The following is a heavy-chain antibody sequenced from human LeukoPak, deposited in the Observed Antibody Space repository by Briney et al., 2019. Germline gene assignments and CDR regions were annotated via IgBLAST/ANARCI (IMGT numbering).Heavy chain of an antibody. Sequence: SGGSLRLSCAASGFTFSSYGMSWVRQAPGEGLEWVSSITGSTYSTYYADSVRGRFTISRDNSKNTLYLQMNSLRAEDTAVYYCAKDRGYCSGGSCHTYDYWGQGTLVTVSS. CDR2: ITGSTYST. CDR1: GFTFSSYG. J-gene: IGHJ4*02. D-gene: IGHD2-15*01. CDR3: AKDRGYCSGGSCHTYDY. V-gene: IGHV3-23*01.